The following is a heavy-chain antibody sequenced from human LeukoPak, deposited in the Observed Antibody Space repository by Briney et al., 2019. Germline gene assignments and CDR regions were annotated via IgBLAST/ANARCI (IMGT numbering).Heavy chain of an antibody. D-gene: IGHD3-22*01. V-gene: IGHV4-39*07. J-gene: IGHJ4*02. CDR3: ARDSPYYDSSGHEYYFDY. CDR2: IYYSGST. CDR1: GGSISRSSYY. Sequence: PSETLSLTCTVSGGSISRSSYYWVWIRQPPGKGLEWIGTIYYSGSTYYNPSLKSRVTISADTSKNQFSLKLSSVTAADTAVYYCARDSPYYDSSGHEYYFDYWGQGTLVTVSS.